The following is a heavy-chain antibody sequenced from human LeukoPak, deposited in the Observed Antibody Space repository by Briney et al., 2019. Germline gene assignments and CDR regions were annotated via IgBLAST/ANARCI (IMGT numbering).Heavy chain of an antibody. V-gene: IGHV6-1*01. Sequence: SQTLSLTCAISGDSVSSNSVTWNWSRQSPSRGLEWLGRTYYRSTWYNDYAVSVRGRITVNPDTSKNQVSLHLNSVTPEDTAVYYCARRLTQYDCFDPWGQGILVTVSS. CDR3: ARRLTQYDCFDP. J-gene: IGHJ5*02. CDR2: TYYRSTWYN. CDR1: GDSVSSNSVT. D-gene: IGHD2-2*01.